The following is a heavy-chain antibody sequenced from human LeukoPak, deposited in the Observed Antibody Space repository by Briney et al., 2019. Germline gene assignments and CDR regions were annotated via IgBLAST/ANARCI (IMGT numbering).Heavy chain of an antibody. CDR3: ARDSIAYCGGDCYSGPFDY. CDR2: ISYDGSNK. Sequence: GGSLRLSCAASGFTFSSYAMHWVRQAPGKGLEWVAVISYDGSNKYYADSVKGRFTISRDNSKNTLYLQMNSLRAEDTAVYYCARDSIAYCGGDCYSGPFDYWGQGTLVTVSS. CDR1: GFTFSSYA. V-gene: IGHV3-30-3*01. J-gene: IGHJ4*02. D-gene: IGHD2-21*02.